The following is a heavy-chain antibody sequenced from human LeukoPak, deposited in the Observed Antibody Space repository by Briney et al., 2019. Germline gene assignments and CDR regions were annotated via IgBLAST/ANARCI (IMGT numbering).Heavy chain of an antibody. V-gene: IGHV4-31*03. D-gene: IGHD6-13*01. CDR2: IYYSGST. Sequence: SETLSLTCTVSGGSISSGGYSWSWIRQHPGKGLEWIGYIYYSGSTYYNPSLKSRVTISVDTSKNQFSLKLSSVTAADTAVYYCARAAAGRTPFDYWGQGTLVTVSS. CDR3: ARAAAGRTPFDY. CDR1: GGSISSGGYS. J-gene: IGHJ4*02.